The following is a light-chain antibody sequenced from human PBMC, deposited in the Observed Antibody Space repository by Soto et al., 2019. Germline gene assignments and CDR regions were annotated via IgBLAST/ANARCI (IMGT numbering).Light chain of an antibody. J-gene: IGLJ1*01. CDR2: EVN. CDR1: SSDVGGYNY. V-gene: IGLV2-8*01. Sequence: QSALTQPPSESGSPGQSVTISCTGTSSDVGGYNYVSWYQQYPGKVPKLMIYEVNKRPSKVPDRFSGSKSGNTASLTVAGLQAEDEADYYCTSYAGGNNVFGTGTKVTVL. CDR3: TSYAGGNNV.